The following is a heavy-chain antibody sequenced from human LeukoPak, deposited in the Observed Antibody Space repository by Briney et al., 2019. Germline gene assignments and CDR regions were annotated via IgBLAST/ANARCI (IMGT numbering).Heavy chain of an antibody. CDR1: GFTFSSYT. Sequence: GGSLRLSCAASGFTFSSYTMSWVRQAPGKGLEWVSAISGSGGSTYYADSVKGRFTISRDNSKNTLYLQMSSLRGEDTAVYYCAGDANQLYYSGWFDCWGQGTLVTVSS. CDR3: AGDANQLYYSGWFDC. J-gene: IGHJ4*02. CDR2: ISGSGGST. V-gene: IGHV3-23*01. D-gene: IGHD6-19*01.